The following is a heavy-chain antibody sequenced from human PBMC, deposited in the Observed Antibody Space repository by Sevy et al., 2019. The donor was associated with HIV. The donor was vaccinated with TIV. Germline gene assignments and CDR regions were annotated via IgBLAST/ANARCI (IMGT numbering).Heavy chain of an antibody. D-gene: IGHD6-19*01. CDR2: IYSGGST. CDR3: ARDSSGRNSYFDY. Sequence: GGCLRLSCAASGFTVSSNYMSWVRQAPGKGLEWVSVIYSGGSTYYADSVKGRFTISRDNSKNTLYLQMNSLRAEDTAVYYCARDSSGRNSYFDYWGQGTLVTVSS. V-gene: IGHV3-53*01. J-gene: IGHJ4*02. CDR1: GFTVSSNY.